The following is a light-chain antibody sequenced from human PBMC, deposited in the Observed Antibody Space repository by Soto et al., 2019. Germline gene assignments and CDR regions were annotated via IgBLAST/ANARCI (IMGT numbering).Light chain of an antibody. V-gene: IGKV1-5*01. CDR1: QSVSRW. CDR3: QQYNLYLSYT. Sequence: DIQITQSPSTLSASVGDRVTITCRATQSVSRWLAWYQQKSGRAPKLLIYDASTLESGVPSRFSGGGSGTQFTLTISSLQPEDFATYYCQQYNLYLSYTFGQGTKLQIK. J-gene: IGKJ2*01. CDR2: DAS.